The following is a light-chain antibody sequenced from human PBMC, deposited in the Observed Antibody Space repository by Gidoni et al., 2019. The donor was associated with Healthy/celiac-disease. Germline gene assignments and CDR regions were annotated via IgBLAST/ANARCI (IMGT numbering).Light chain of an antibody. J-gene: IGKJ2*04. Sequence: VLTPSPGTLSLSPGERATLSCRASQSVSSSYLAWYQQKPGQAPRLLIYGASSRATGIPDRFSGSGSGTDFTLTISRLEPEDFAVYYCQQYGSSPLMCSFGQGTKLEIK. V-gene: IGKV3-20*01. CDR2: GAS. CDR1: QSVSSSY. CDR3: QQYGSSPLMCS.